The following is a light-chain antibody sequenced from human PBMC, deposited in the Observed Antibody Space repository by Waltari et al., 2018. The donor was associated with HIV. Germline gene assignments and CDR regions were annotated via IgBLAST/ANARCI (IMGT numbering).Light chain of an antibody. CDR1: SSDVGGYNY. V-gene: IGLV2-14*03. J-gene: IGLJ2*01. Sequence: QSALPQPASVSGSPGQSITISCTGTSSDVGGYNYVSWYQQHPGKAPKLMIYDVSNRPSGVSNRFSGSKSGNTASLTISGLQAEDEADYYCSSYTSSSTPLFGGGTKLTVL. CDR3: SSYTSSSTPL. CDR2: DVS.